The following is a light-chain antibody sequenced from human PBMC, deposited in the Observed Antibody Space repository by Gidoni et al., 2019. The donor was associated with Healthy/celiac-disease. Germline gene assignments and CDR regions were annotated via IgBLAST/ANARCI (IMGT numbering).Light chain of an antibody. V-gene: IGKV4-1*01. CDR3: QQYYSTPVLT. CDR2: WAS. J-gene: IGKJ4*01. Sequence: DIVMTQSPDSLAVSLGERATINCKSSQSVLYSSNTKNYLAWYQQKPGQPPKLLIYWASTRESGVPDRFSGSGSGTDFTLTISSLQAEDVAVYYCQQYYSTPVLTFGGGTKVEIK. CDR1: QSVLYSSNTKNY.